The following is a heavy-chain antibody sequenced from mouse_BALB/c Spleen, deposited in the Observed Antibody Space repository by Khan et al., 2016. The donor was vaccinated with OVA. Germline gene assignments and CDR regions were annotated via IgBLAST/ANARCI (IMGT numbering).Heavy chain of an antibody. Sequence: QVQLQQSGAELARPGASVKMSCKASGYTFTSNTMHWVKQRPGQGLEWIGYINPSSGYTNYNQNLKDKATLTADKSSSTAYMQLSSLTSEDSAVYYCSGRTTVYTMDYWGQGTSVTVSS. V-gene: IGHV1-4*01. CDR3: SGRTTVYTMDY. J-gene: IGHJ4*01. CDR2: INPSSGYT. CDR1: GYTFTSNT. D-gene: IGHD1-1*01.